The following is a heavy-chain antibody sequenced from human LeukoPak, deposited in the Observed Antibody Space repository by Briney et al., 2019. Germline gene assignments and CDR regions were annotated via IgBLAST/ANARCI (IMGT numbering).Heavy chain of an antibody. CDR1: GYSFTSYW. V-gene: IGHV5-51*01. D-gene: IGHD2-2*01. CDR2: IYPGDSDA. J-gene: IGHJ3*02. CDR3: ARLIACSSTSCYGSAFDI. Sequence: GESLKISCKGSGYSFTSYWIGWVRQMPGKGLEWMGTIYPGDSDARYSPSFQGQVTISADKSISTAYLQWSSLKASDTAMYYCARLIACSSTSCYGSAFDIWGQGTMVTVSS.